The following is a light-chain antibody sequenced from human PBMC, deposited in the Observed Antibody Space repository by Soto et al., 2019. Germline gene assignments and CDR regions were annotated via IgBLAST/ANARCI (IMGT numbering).Light chain of an antibody. CDR3: QQYNSYSLFT. V-gene: IGKV1-5*03. J-gene: IGKJ3*01. CDR2: KAS. CDR1: QSIGSW. Sequence: DLQMTQSPSTLSASVGDRVTITCRASQSIGSWLAWYQQKPGKAPKLLIYKASSLESGVPSRFSGSGSGTEFTLTISSLQPDDFATYYCQQYNSYSLFTFGPGTKVDIK.